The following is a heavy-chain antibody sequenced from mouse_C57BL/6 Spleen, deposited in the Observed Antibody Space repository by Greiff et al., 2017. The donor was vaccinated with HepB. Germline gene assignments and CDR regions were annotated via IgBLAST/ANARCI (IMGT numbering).Heavy chain of an antibody. D-gene: IGHD1-1*01. CDR1: GYTFTSYW. CDR3: ARSRGYFWYFDV. CDR2: IYPGSGST. J-gene: IGHJ1*03. Sequence: QVQLQQSGAELVKPGASVKMSCKASGYTFTSYWITWVKQRPGQGLEWIGDIYPGSGSTNYNEKFKSKATLTVDTSSSTAYMQLSSLTSEDSAVYYCARSRGYFWYFDVWGTGTTVTVSS. V-gene: IGHV1-55*01.